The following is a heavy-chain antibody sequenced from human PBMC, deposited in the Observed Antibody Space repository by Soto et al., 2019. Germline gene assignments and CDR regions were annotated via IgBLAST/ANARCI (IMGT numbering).Heavy chain of an antibody. CDR3: AKDLEGPFDY. V-gene: IGHV3-30*18. J-gene: IGHJ4*02. Sequence: QPGGSLRLSCAASGFTFSSYGMHRVRQAPGKGLEWVALISYDGSNKYYSDSVKGRFTISRDNSKNTLYLQMNRMRAEATAVYYCAKDLEGPFDYWGQGTLVTVS. CDR1: GFTFSSYG. CDR2: ISYDGSNK.